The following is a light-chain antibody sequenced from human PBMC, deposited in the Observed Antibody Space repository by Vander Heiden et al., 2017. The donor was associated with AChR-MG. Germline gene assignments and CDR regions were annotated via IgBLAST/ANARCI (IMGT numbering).Light chain of an antibody. J-gene: IGKJ1*01. V-gene: IGKV3-11*01. CDR3: QQGRYWPRT. Sequence: EIVLTQSPATLPLSPGAGAKISCRSSQNIGTYLAWYQQKPGQSPRLLIHDASERPRGIAARFSGSGSGTDFTLTIAPLQRDDFAIYYCQQGRYWPRTFGQGTRV. CDR2: DAS. CDR1: QNIGTY.